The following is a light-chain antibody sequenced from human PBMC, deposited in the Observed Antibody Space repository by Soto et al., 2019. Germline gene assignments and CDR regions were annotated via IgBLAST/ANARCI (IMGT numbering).Light chain of an antibody. CDR3: CSYAGSSYV. CDR2: DVS. CDR1: SSDVGGYNY. Sequence: QSVLSQPRSVSGSPGQSVTISCTGTSSDVGGYNYVSWYQQHPGKAPKLMIYDVSKRPSVFPDRFSGSKSGNTASLTISGLQAEDEADYYCCSYAGSSYVFGTGTKVTVL. V-gene: IGLV2-11*01. J-gene: IGLJ1*01.